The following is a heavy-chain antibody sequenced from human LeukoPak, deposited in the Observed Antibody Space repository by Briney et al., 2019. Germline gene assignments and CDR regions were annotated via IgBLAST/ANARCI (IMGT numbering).Heavy chain of an antibody. J-gene: IGHJ4*02. CDR2: IRSSGST. Sequence: SETLSLTCSVSDGSISSYYWSWIRQPPGKGLEWIGYIRSSGSTHYNPSLKSRVTTSLDMSKNQFSLKLGSVTAADTAVYYCARLGSYSDHWGQGTLVTVSS. CDR3: ARLGSYSDH. V-gene: IGHV4-4*09. CDR1: DGSISSYY. D-gene: IGHD1-26*01.